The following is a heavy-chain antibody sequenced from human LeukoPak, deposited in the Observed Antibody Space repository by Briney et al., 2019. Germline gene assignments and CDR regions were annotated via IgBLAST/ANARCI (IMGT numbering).Heavy chain of an antibody. CDR2: ISAYNGNT. Sequence: ASVKVSYKASGYTFTSYGISWVRQAPGQGLEWMGWISAYNGNTNYAQKLQGRVTMTTDTSTSTAYMELRSLRSDDTAVYYCARDRSGGVGLYYYYGMDVWGQGTTVTISS. J-gene: IGHJ6*02. D-gene: IGHD3-10*01. V-gene: IGHV1-18*01. CDR3: ARDRSGGVGLYYYYGMDV. CDR1: GYTFTSYG.